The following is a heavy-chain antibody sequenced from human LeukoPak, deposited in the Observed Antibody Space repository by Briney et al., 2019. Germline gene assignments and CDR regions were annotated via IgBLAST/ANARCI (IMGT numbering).Heavy chain of an antibody. V-gene: IGHV3-23*01. Sequence: GGSLGLSCDGPGLPFISYARSWGRQAPGKGLEWVSDINGSGGSPYYADSVKGRFTTSRDNSKNTLYLQMNSLRAEDTAIYYCAKLLGNAFDFWGQGTMVTVSS. CDR1: GLPFISYA. J-gene: IGHJ3*01. CDR2: INGSGGSP. CDR3: AKLLGNAFDF. D-gene: IGHD1-26*01.